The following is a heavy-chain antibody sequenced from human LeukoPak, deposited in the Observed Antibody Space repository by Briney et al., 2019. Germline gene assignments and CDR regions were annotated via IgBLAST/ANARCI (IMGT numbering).Heavy chain of an antibody. CDR3: ARAGGGYAPFDY. CDR2: ISYDGSNK. J-gene: IGHJ4*02. CDR1: GFTFSSYA. D-gene: IGHD5-12*01. V-gene: IGHV3-30*04. Sequence: HPGGSLRLFCAASGFTFSSYAMHWVRQAPGKGLEWVAVISYDGSNKYYADSVKGRFTISRDNSKNTLYLQMNSLRAEDTAVYYCARAGGGYAPFDYWGQGTLVTVSS.